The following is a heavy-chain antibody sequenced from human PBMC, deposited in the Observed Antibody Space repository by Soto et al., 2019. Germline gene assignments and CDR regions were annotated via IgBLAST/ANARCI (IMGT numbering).Heavy chain of an antibody. J-gene: IGHJ6*04. CDR3: ERRKGVKRYYYGMDV. CDR1: GYSFTSYW. Sequence: GESLKVSCKGSGYSFTSYWIGWVRQMPGKGLEWMGIIYPGDSDTRYSPSFQGQVTISADKSISTAYLQWSSLTASDPPMYYCERRKGVKRYYYGMDVSGKGPPVTV. CDR2: IYPGDSDT. V-gene: IGHV5-51*01. D-gene: IGHD3-16*02.